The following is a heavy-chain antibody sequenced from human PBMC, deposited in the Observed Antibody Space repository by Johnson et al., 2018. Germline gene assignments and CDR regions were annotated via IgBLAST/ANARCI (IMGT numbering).Heavy chain of an antibody. CDR1: GFTFSSYG. V-gene: IGHV3-30*03. D-gene: IGHD6-13*01. Sequence: VQLVESGGGVVQPGRSLRLSCAASGFTFSSYGMHWVRQAPGKGLEWVAVISYDGRNKYYADSVKGRFTISRDNSKNTLYLQMNSLRAEDTAVYYCVTGYSSSWYVSNYYYYYMDVWGKGTTVTVSS. J-gene: IGHJ6*03. CDR2: ISYDGRNK. CDR3: VTGYSSSWYVSNYYYYYMDV.